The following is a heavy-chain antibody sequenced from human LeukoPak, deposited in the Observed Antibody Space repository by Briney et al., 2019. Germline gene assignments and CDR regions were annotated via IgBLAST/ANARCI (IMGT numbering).Heavy chain of an antibody. Sequence: SETLSLTCAVSGYSISSGYYWGWIRQPPGKGLEWIGSIYHSGSTYYNPSLKSRVTISVDTSKNQFSLKLSSVTAADTAVYYCARMIVVVITPDYFDYRGQGTLVTVSS. V-gene: IGHV4-38-2*01. D-gene: IGHD3-22*01. CDR3: ARMIVVVITPDYFDY. CDR1: GYSISSGYY. J-gene: IGHJ4*02. CDR2: IYHSGST.